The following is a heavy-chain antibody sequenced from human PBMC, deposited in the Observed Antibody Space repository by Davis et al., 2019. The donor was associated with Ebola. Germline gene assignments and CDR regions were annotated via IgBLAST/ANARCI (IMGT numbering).Heavy chain of an antibody. V-gene: IGHV4-30-4*08. CDR2: IYYSGST. CDR1: GGSISSGDYY. CDR3: AREFRHYYDSSGYYPQT. Sequence: PSETLSLTCTVSGGSISSGDYYWSWIRQPPGKGLEWIGYIYYSGSTYYNPSLKSRVTISVDTSKNQFSLKLSSVTAADTAVYYCAREFRHYYDSSGYYPQTWGQGTLVTVSS. D-gene: IGHD3-22*01. J-gene: IGHJ5*02.